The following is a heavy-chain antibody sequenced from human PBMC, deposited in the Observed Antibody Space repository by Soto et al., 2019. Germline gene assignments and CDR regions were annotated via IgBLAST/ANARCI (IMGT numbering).Heavy chain of an antibody. CDR2: ISSSGGST. V-gene: IGHV3-23*01. Sequence: EVQLLESGGGLAQPGGSLRLSCATSGFTFSSYAMSWVRQAPGKGLEWVSGISSSGGSTYYADSVQGRFTISRDTSNNTLYLLMNSLSVEDTAVYYCAKDTGGGYSSIRHFDYWGQGTLVTVSS. CDR1: GFTFSSYA. CDR3: AKDTGGGYSSIRHFDY. D-gene: IGHD5-12*01. J-gene: IGHJ4*02.